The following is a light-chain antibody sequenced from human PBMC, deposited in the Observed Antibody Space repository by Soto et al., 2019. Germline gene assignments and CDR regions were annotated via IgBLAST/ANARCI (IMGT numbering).Light chain of an antibody. CDR1: QSVSSN. J-gene: IGKJ4*01. CDR3: QQYHTWPVT. CDR2: DAS. V-gene: IGKV3-15*01. Sequence: EIVMRQSPATLSVSPGERATLSCRASQSVSSNLAWYQQRPGQAPRLLIYDASTRATGIPTRFSGSGSGTEFTLTINSLQSEDCATYYCQQYHTWPVTFGGGTKVDI.